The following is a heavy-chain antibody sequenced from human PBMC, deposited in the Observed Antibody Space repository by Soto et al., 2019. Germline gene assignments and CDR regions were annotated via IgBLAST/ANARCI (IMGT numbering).Heavy chain of an antibody. V-gene: IGHV5-10-1*01. CDR1: GYSFAGYW. D-gene: IGHD3-22*01. J-gene: IGHJ4*02. CDR2: IDPSDSQT. Sequence: PGESLKISCKGSGYSFAGYWITWVRQRPGKGLEWMGRIDPSDSQTYYSPSFRGHVTISATKSITTVFLQWSSLRASDTAMYYCARQIYDSDTGPNFQYYFDSWGQGTPVTVSS. CDR3: ARQIYDSDTGPNFQYYFDS.